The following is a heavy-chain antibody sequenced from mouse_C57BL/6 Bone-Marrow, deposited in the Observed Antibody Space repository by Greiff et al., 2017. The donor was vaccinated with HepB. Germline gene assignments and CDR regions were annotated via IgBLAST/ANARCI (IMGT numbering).Heavy chain of an antibody. CDR3: ARSHYYGSSSFFDY. V-gene: IGHV2-9-1*01. J-gene: IGHJ2*01. CDR2: IWTGGGK. CDR1: GFSLTSYA. D-gene: IGHD1-1*01. Sequence: VQVVESGPGLVAPSQSLSITCTVSGFSLTSYAISWVRQPPGKGLEWLGVIWTGGGKNYNSALKSRLSISKDNSKSQVFLKMNSLQTDDTARYYCARSHYYGSSSFFDYWGQGTTLTVSS.